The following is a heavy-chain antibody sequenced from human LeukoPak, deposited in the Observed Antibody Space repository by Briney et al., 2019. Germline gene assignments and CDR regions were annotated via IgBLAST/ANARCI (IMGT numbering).Heavy chain of an antibody. V-gene: IGHV1-69*02. CDR2: IIPILGIA. Sequence: GASVKVSCKASGGTFSSYTISWVRQAPGQGLEWMGRIIPILGIANYAQKFQGRVTITADKSTSTAYMELSSLRSEDTAVYYCASLGWYEDFDYWGQGTLVTVSS. CDR3: ASLGWYEDFDY. D-gene: IGHD6-19*01. CDR1: GGTFSSYT. J-gene: IGHJ4*02.